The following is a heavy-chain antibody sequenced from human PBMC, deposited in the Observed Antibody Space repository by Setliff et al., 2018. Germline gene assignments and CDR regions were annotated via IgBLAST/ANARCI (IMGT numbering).Heavy chain of an antibody. CDR2: IYHSGST. CDR1: GYFLSSGYY. Sequence: PSETLSLTCAVPGYFLSSGYYWGWIRQPPGKGLEWIGEIYHSGSTNYNPSLKSRVTISVDKSKNQFSLKLSSVTAADTAVYYCAMDQGVVWGKGTTVTVSS. D-gene: IGHD2-2*03. J-gene: IGHJ6*04. CDR3: AMDQGVV. V-gene: IGHV4-38-2*01.